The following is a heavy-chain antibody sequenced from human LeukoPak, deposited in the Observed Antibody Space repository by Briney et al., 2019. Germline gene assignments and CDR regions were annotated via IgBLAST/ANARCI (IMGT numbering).Heavy chain of an antibody. CDR2: ISYSGST. CDR1: GGSISSYY. V-gene: IGHV4-59*01. CDR3: ARGMTVFGVVIKSGMDV. Sequence: PSETLSLTCTVSGGSISSYYWTWIRQPPGQGLEWIGYISYSGSTNYNPSLKNRVTISRDTSKNQFSLKLTSVTAADTAVYYCARGMTVFGVVIKSGMDVWGQGTTVTVSS. D-gene: IGHD3-3*01. J-gene: IGHJ6*02.